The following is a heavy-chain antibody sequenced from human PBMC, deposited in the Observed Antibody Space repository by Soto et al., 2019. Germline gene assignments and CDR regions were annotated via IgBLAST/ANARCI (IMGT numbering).Heavy chain of an antibody. Sequence: CASVKVSCKASGYTFTDYFIHCVLQSPGQGLDWIGWINPYSGGADLSQKFQGRVTMTRDTSISTAYMEVSSLRSDDTAVFYCARLMHYSHSGGSSHSGFDMWGQGTLVTVSS. V-gene: IGHV1-2*02. D-gene: IGHD2-21*01. CDR2: INPYSGGA. CDR1: GYTFTDYF. CDR3: ARLMHYSHSGGSSHSGFDM. J-gene: IGHJ3*02.